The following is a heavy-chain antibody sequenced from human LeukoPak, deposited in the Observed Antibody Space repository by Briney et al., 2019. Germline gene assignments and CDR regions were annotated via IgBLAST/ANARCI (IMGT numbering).Heavy chain of an antibody. J-gene: IGHJ4*02. V-gene: IGHV1-46*01. CDR1: GYTFTSYY. Sequence: GASVKVSCKASGYTFTSYYMHWVRQAPGQGLEWMGIINPSGGSTSYAQKFQGRVTMTRDMSTSTVYMELSSLRSEDTAVYYCASQGYYYDSSGYYPPFDYWGQGTLVTVSS. CDR2: INPSGGST. D-gene: IGHD3-22*01. CDR3: ASQGYYYDSSGYYPPFDY.